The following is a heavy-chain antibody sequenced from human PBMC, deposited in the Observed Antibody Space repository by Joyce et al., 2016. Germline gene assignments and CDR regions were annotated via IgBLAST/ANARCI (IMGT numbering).Heavy chain of an antibody. Sequence: EVQLVQSGAGVKKPGESLKISCQGSGYSFTSYWIGWVRLLAGKVLWWMGIIYPGDSDTTYRPSFPDEVTTSADKSISTAYLQWSSLKTSDTAIYYCARTSYSNYVNYFDPWGQGTLVTVSS. V-gene: IGHV5-51*01. CDR1: GYSFTSYW. J-gene: IGHJ5*02. D-gene: IGHD4-11*01. CDR2: IYPGDSDT. CDR3: ARTSYSNYVNYFDP.